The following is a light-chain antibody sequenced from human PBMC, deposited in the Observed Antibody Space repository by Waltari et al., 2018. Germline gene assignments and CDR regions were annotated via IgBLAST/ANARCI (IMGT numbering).Light chain of an antibody. CDR1: SSDGGDYYY. J-gene: IGLJ3*02. CDR2: YVS. V-gene: IGLV2-14*03. CDR3: NSYTDTTWV. Sequence: QSVLTQPASVSGSPGQTITISCTGTSSDGGDYYYVSWYQQHPGTAPKVLVSYVSNRPPGVSTRFSGSKSGNTAFLTISGLQPEDEADYYCNSYTDTTWVFGGGTKLTVL.